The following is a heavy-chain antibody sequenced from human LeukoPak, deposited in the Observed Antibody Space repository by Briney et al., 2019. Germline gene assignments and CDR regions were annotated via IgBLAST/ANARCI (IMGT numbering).Heavy chain of an antibody. Sequence: GESLGLSCAASGFTFDDYAMHWVRQAPGKDLEWVSGISWNSGSIDYADSLKGRFTISRDNAKNSLYLQMNSLRAEDTALYYCAKDKTYDILTGYFDYWGQGTLVTVSS. J-gene: IGHJ4*02. CDR3: AKDKTYDILTGYFDY. V-gene: IGHV3-9*01. CDR1: GFTFDDYA. D-gene: IGHD3-9*01. CDR2: ISWNSGSI.